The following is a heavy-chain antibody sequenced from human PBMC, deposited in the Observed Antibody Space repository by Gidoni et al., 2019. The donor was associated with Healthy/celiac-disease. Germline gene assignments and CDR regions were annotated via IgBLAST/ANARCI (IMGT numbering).Heavy chain of an antibody. Sequence: QLQLQESGPGLVKPSETLSLPCTVSGGSISSSSYYWGWIRQPPGKGLEWIGSIYYSGSTYHNPSLKSRVTISVDTSKNQFSLKLSSVTAADTAVYYCARHGGPPTVTIFDYWGQGTLVTVSS. CDR2: IYYSGST. V-gene: IGHV4-39*01. CDR3: ARHGGPPTVTIFDY. J-gene: IGHJ4*02. CDR1: GGSISSSSYY. D-gene: IGHD4-17*01.